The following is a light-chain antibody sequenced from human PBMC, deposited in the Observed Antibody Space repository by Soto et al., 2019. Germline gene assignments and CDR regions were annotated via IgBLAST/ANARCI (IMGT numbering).Light chain of an antibody. V-gene: IGKV3-15*01. CDR2: DAS. Sequence: EIVMMQSPGTLSVSPGERATLSCRASQTISNNLAWYQQKPGQVPRLLVYDASTRDTGTPARFSGSGSGTEFTLTITSLQSEDFAVYYCQQYNNWPRTFGQGTKVEIK. J-gene: IGKJ1*01. CDR1: QTISNN. CDR3: QQYNNWPRT.